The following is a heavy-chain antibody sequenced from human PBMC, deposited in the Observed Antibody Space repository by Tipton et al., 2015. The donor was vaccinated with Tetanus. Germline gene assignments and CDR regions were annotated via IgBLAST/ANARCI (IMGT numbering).Heavy chain of an antibody. D-gene: IGHD4-17*01. CDR1: GGSFSGYY. J-gene: IGHJ4*02. Sequence: TLSLTCAVFGGSFSGYYWNWIRQPPGKGLEWIGQIDHSGSTSYTPSLKSRVTISVDTSKNQFSLNLSSVTAADTAVYYCARWETGTTKNNYWGQGTLVTVSS. V-gene: IGHV4-34*01. CDR3: ARWETGTTKNNY. CDR2: IDHSGST.